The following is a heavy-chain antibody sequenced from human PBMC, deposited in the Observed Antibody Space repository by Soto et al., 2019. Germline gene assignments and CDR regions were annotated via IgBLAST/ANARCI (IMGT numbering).Heavy chain of an antibody. CDR3: RAYRLLDSSGSSYYFDY. Sequence: PGGSLRLSCAASGFTFSSYSMNWVRQAPGKGLEWVSSISSSSSYIYYADSVKGRFTISRDNAKNSLYLQMNSLRAEDTAVYYCRAYRLLDSSGSSYYFDYWGQGTLVTVSS. V-gene: IGHV3-21*01. J-gene: IGHJ4*02. D-gene: IGHD3-22*01. CDR1: GFTFSSYS. CDR2: ISSSSSYI.